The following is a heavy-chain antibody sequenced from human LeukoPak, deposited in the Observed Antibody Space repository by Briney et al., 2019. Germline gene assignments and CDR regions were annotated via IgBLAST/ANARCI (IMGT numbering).Heavy chain of an antibody. V-gene: IGHV3-23*01. CDR2: MSGSWWST. CDR3: AKDRPVLRFLEWLSPYYFDY. D-gene: IGHD3-3*01. Sequence: PGGSLRLSCAASVFTFSSYAMSGVRQSRGKGLECVSAMSGSWWSTYYADSVEGVFTISRDIYKNTLYLQKQSVRAEDTAVYYCAKDRPVLRFLEWLSPYYFDYWGQGTLVSVSS. CDR1: VFTFSSYA. J-gene: IGHJ4*02.